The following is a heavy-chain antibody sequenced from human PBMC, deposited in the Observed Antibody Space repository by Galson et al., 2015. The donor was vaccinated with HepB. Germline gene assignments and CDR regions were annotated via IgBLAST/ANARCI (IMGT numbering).Heavy chain of an antibody. Sequence: SETLSLTCGVSRGSFTNYDWNWVRQAPGKGPEWIGEVDRGGSANVNPSLQSRVTITRDTSKSQFSLRLSSITAADTAMYYCVAGPFGPRFQFWYSPVYLQHWGRGTQVIVSS. V-gene: IGHV4-34*01. D-gene: IGHD2-21*01. CDR1: RGSFTNYD. CDR3: VAGPFGPRFQFWYSPVYLQH. CDR2: VDRGGSA. J-gene: IGHJ1*01.